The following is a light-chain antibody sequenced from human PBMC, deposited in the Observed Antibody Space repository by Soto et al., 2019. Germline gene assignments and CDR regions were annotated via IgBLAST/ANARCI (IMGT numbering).Light chain of an antibody. CDR2: AVS. CDR3: CSYTSYSPYV. CDR1: SSDFGGYNF. V-gene: IGLV2-14*01. J-gene: IGLJ1*01. Sequence: QSALTLPASVSGSPGQSITISCTGTSSDFGGYNFVSWYQHRPGKAPKLMIYAVSNRPSGVSNRFSGSKSGNTASLTISGLQAEDEADYYCCSYTSYSPYVFGTGTKVTVL.